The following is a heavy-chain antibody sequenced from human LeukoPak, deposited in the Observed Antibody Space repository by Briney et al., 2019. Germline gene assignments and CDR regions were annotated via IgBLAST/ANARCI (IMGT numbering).Heavy chain of an antibody. CDR1: GFTFNSYG. D-gene: IGHD6-6*01. V-gene: IGHV3-30*18. CDR2: ISYDGSNK. Sequence: GRSLRLSCAASGFTFNSYGMHWVRQAPGKGLEWVAVISYDGSNKYYADPVKGRFTISRDNSKNTLYLQMNSLRAEDTAVYYCAKELAALPYYYYYRDVWGKGTTVTVSS. J-gene: IGHJ6*03. CDR3: AKELAALPYYYYYRDV.